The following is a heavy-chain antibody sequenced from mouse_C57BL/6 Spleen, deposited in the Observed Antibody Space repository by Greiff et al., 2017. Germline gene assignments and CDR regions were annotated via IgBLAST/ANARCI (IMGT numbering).Heavy chain of an antibody. J-gene: IGHJ4*01. Sequence: VQLQQPGAELVKPGASVQLSCKASGYPFTSYWMHWVKQRPGQGLEWIGMIHPNSGSTNYNEKFTSKATLTVDKSSRTAYMQLSSLTSEDSAVYYCARGGRLREGACAMDYWGQGTSVTVSS. CDR3: ARGGRLREGACAMDY. D-gene: IGHD2-4*01. CDR1: GYPFTSYW. V-gene: IGHV1-64*01. CDR2: IHPNSGST.